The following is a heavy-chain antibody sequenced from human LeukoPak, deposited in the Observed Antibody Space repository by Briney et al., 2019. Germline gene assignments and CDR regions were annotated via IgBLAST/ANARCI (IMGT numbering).Heavy chain of an antibody. Sequence: SETLSLTCAVYGGSFSRYYWSWLRQSPGKGLVWIAEIDHRGDTNYNPSVKSRVTISVDTSKNQFSLKVRSLSAADKAVYYCARGATISETGYFDFWGQGTLVTVSS. CDR2: IDHRGDT. D-gene: IGHD5-24*01. CDR3: ARGATISETGYFDF. J-gene: IGHJ4*03. CDR1: GGSFSRYY. V-gene: IGHV4-34*01.